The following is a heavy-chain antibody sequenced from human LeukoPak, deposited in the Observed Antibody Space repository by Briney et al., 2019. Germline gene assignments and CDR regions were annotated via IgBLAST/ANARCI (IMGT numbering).Heavy chain of an antibody. CDR3: ARGVITMVRGVIITFRQYYFDY. J-gene: IGHJ4*02. D-gene: IGHD3-10*01. Sequence: PSETLSLTCAVYGGSFSGYYWSWIRQPPGKGLERIGEINHSGSTNYNPSLKSRVTISVDTSKNQLSLKLSSVTAADTAVYYCARGVITMVRGVIITFRQYYFDYWGQGTLVTVSS. CDR1: GGSFSGYY. CDR2: INHSGST. V-gene: IGHV4-34*01.